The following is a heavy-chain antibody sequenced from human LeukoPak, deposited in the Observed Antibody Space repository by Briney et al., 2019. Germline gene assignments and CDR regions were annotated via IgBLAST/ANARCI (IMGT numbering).Heavy chain of an antibody. D-gene: IGHD3-22*01. CDR2: IYYSGST. V-gene: IGHV4-59*08. J-gene: IGHJ4*02. Sequence: SETLSLTCTVSGGSISSYYWSWIRQPLGKGLEWIGYIYYSGSTNYNPSLKSRVTISVDTSKNQFSLKLSSVTAADTAVYYCAGGGDSGGYYYPMFDYWGQGTLVTVSS. CDR1: GGSISSYY. CDR3: AGGGDSGGYYYPMFDY.